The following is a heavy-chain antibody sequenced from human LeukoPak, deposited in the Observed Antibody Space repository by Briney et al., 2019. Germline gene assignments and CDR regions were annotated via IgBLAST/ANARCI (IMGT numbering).Heavy chain of an antibody. CDR2: INHSGST. CDR3: ARGRRTGYYRLGRSFDP. D-gene: IGHD3/OR15-3a*01. J-gene: IGHJ5*02. CDR1: GGSFSGYY. Sequence: PSETLSLTCAVYGGSFSGYYWSWIRQPPGKGLEWIGEINHSGSTNYNPSLKSRVTISVDTSKNQFSLKLSSVTAADTAVYYCARGRRTGYYRLGRSFDPWGQGTLVTVSS. V-gene: IGHV4-34*01.